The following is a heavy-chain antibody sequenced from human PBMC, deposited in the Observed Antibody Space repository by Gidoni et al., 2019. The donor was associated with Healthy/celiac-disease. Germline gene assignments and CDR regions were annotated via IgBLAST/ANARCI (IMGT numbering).Heavy chain of an antibody. CDR2: ISGSGGST. J-gene: IGHJ4*02. CDR3: AKDRMWRGGFDY. Sequence: EVQLLESGGGLLQLGGSLRLSCAASAVTFSSYAMSWVRQAPGKGLEWVSAISGSGGSTYYADSVKGRFTISRDNAKNTLYLQMNSLRAEDTAVYYCAKDRMWRGGFDYWGQGTLVTVSS. V-gene: IGHV3-23*01. CDR1: AVTFSSYA. D-gene: IGHD2-21*01.